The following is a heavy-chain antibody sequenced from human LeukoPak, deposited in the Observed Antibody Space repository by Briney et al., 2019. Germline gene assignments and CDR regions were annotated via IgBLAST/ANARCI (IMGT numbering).Heavy chain of an antibody. CDR3: ARAGNWDSSGSHDAFGI. CDR1: GFTFSSYA. CDR2: ISYDGSNK. V-gene: IGHV3-30*14. J-gene: IGHJ3*02. Sequence: GGSLRLSRAASGFTFSSYAMHWVRQAPGKGLEWVAIISYDGSNKDYADSVKGRFTISRDNSKNTLYLQMNSLRAEDTAVYYCARAGNWDSSGSHDAFGIWGQGTMVTVSS. D-gene: IGHD3-22*01.